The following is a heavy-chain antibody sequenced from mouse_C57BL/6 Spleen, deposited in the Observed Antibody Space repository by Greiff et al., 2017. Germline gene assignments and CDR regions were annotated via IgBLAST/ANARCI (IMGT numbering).Heavy chain of an antibody. D-gene: IGHD2-1*01. CDR2: IDPSDSYT. V-gene: IGHV1-50*01. CDR3: ARYDYYGNPWDY. J-gene: IGHJ4*01. Sequence: QVQLQQPGAELVKPGASVKLSCKASGYTFTSYWMQWVKQRPGQGLEWIGEIDPSDSYTNYNQKFKGKATLTVDTSSSTAYMQLSSLTSEDAAVYYCARYDYYGNPWDYWGQGTSVTVSS. CDR1: GYTFTSYW.